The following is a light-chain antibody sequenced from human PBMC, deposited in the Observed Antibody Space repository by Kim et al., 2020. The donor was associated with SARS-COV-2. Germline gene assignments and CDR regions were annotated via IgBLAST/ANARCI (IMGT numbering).Light chain of an antibody. J-gene: IGLJ2*01. CDR3: QAWDSSTADVV. CDR2: QDS. Sequence: SYELTQPPSVSVSPGQTASITCSGDKLGDKYACWYQQKPGQSPVLVIYQDSKRPSGIPERFSGFNSGNTATLTISGTQAMDEADYYCQAWDSSTADVVFG. V-gene: IGLV3-1*01. CDR1: KLGDKY.